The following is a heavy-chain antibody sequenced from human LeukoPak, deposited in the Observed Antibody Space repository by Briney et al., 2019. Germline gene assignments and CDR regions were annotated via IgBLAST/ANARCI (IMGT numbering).Heavy chain of an antibody. V-gene: IGHV3-21*01. CDR3: ARVPSGYVDY. Sequence: GGSLRLSCAASGFTFSSYSMNWVRQTPGKGLEWVSSISSSSSYIYYADSVKGRFTISRDNAKNSLYLQMNSLRAEDTAVYYCARVPSGYVDYWGQGTLVTVSS. CDR1: GFTFSSYS. J-gene: IGHJ4*02. CDR2: ISSSSSYI. D-gene: IGHD3-22*01.